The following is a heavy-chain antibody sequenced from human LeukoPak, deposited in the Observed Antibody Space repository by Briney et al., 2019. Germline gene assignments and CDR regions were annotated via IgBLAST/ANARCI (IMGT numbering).Heavy chain of an antibody. CDR3: AKGREVVVITHPFDY. J-gene: IGHJ4*02. CDR2: ISWDSGSI. Sequence: PGGSLRLSCAASGFTFSSYGMHWVRQAPGKGLEWVSGISWDSGSIGYADSVKGRFTISRDNAKNSLYLQMNSLRAEDTALYYCAKGREVVVITHPFDYWGQGTLVTVSS. D-gene: IGHD3-22*01. V-gene: IGHV3-9*01. CDR1: GFTFSSYG.